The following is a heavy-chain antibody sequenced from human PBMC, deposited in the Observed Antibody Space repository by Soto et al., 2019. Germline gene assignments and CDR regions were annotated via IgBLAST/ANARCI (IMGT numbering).Heavy chain of an antibody. CDR3: ARVLVGYCSGGSCKLFDP. Sequence: ASVKVSCKASGYTFTSYGISWVRQAPGQGLEWMGWISAYNGNTNYAQKLQGRVTMTTDTSTSTAYMELRSLRSDDTAVYYCARVLVGYCSGGSCKLFDPWGQGTLVTVSP. CDR1: GYTFTSYG. CDR2: ISAYNGNT. V-gene: IGHV1-18*01. J-gene: IGHJ5*02. D-gene: IGHD2-15*01.